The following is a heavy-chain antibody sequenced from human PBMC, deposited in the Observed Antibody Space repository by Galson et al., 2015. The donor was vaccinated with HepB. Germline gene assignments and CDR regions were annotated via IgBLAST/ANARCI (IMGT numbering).Heavy chain of an antibody. Sequence: SVKVSCKASAYSFTSYGISWMRQAPGQGLEWMGWISGYNGNTEFAQKFQGRVTMTTDTSTGTAYMELRSLRSDDTAVYYCARHFRSSWYSVGAFDIWGQGTMVTVSS. D-gene: IGHD6-13*01. J-gene: IGHJ3*02. CDR2: ISGYNGNT. CDR3: ARHFRSSWYSVGAFDI. CDR1: AYSFTSYG. V-gene: IGHV1-18*01.